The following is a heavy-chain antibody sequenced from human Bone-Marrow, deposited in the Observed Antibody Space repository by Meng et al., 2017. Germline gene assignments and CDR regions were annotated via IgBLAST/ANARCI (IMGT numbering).Heavy chain of an antibody. V-gene: IGHV3-23*01. Sequence: EVRLLESGGGLFQPGGPLRLSCAASGFTFSTVGMNWVRQAPGKGLEWVSTISSTGGATYYADSVKGRLTISRDNSKNTLYLQMNSLRAEDTAVYYCVPRTTYFDSWGLGPWSPSPQ. J-gene: IGHJ4*02. CDR1: GFTFSTVG. CDR3: VPRTTYFDS. D-gene: IGHD4-11*01. CDR2: ISSTGGAT.